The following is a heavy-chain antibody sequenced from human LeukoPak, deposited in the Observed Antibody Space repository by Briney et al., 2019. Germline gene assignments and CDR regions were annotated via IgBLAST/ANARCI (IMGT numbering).Heavy chain of an antibody. CDR3: ARGALYYYDY. V-gene: IGHV1-18*03. Sequence: ASVKVSCKASGYTFTSYGISWVRQAPGQGLEWMGWVSAYNGNTNYAQKLQGRVTMTTDTSASTAYMELSSLRSEDMAVYYCARGALYYYDYWGQGTLVTVSS. D-gene: IGHD2-15*01. CDR2: VSAYNGNT. J-gene: IGHJ4*02. CDR1: GYTFTSYG.